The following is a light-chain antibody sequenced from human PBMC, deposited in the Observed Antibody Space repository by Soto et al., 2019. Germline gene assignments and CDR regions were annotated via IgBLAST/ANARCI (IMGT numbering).Light chain of an antibody. CDR3: AAWDDSLNGPV. CDR1: SSNIGSNT. J-gene: IGLJ2*01. CDR2: SNN. Sequence: QSVLTQPPSASGTPGQRVTISCSGSSSNIGSNTVNWYQQLPGTAPKLLIYSNNQRPSGVPYRFSGAKSGTSAALAISGRQSEDEADYYCAAWDDSLNGPVFGGGTKLTVL. V-gene: IGLV1-44*01.